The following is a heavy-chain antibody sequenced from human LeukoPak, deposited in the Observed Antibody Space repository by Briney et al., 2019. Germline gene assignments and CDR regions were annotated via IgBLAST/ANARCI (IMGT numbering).Heavy chain of an antibody. D-gene: IGHD1-26*01. CDR3: TWVGARYYFDY. V-gene: IGHV3-15*01. CDR2: IKSKTNGGTT. CDR1: GFAFNHAW. Sequence: PGGSLRLSCAASGFAFNHAWMGWVRQAPGKGLEWLGRIKSKTNGGTTDYAAPVKGRFTISRDDSKNTLYLQIDSLKTEDTAVYYCTWVGARYYFDYWGQGTLVTVSS. J-gene: IGHJ4*02.